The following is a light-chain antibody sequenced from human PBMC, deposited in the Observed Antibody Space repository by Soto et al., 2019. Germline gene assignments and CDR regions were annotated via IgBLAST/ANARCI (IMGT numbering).Light chain of an antibody. V-gene: IGKV1-33*01. Sequence: DIQMTQSPSSLSASVGDRVTITCPASQDISNYLYWYQQKPGKAPKLLIYDASNLETGVPSRFSGSGSGTDFTFTISSLQPEDIATYYCQQYDNLPKTFGQGTKVEIK. CDR3: QQYDNLPKT. CDR1: QDISNY. CDR2: DAS. J-gene: IGKJ1*01.